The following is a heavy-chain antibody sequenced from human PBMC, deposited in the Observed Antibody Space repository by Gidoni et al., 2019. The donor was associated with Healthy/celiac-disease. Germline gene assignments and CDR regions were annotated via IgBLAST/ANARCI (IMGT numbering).Heavy chain of an antibody. J-gene: IGHJ6*02. D-gene: IGHD6-13*01. CDR2: INPSGGST. V-gene: IGHV1-46*01. CDR3: ARGSGSSWTSWGYYYGMDV. Sequence: QVQLVQSGAEVKKPGASVKVSCKASGYTFTSHYMHWVRQAPGQGLEWMGIINPSGGSTSYAQKFQGRVTMTRDTSTSTVYMELSSLRSEDTAVYYCARGSGSSWTSWGYYYGMDVWGQGTTVTVSS. CDR1: GYTFTSHY.